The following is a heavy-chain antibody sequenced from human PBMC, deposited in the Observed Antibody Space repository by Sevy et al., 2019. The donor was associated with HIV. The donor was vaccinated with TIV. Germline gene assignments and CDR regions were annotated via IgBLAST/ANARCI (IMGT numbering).Heavy chain of an antibody. V-gene: IGHV1-69*10. Sequence: ASVKVSCKASGGTFSSYAISWVRQAPGQGLEWMGGIIPILGIANYAQKFQGRVTITADKSTSTAYMGLRSLGSEDTAVYYCARGSYYDSPLGTWGQGTLVTVSS. CDR2: IIPILGIA. CDR3: ARGSYYDSPLGT. D-gene: IGHD3-22*01. J-gene: IGHJ5*02. CDR1: GGTFSSYA.